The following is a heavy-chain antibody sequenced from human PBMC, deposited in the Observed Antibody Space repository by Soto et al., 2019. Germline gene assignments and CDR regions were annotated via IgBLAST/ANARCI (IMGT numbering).Heavy chain of an antibody. D-gene: IGHD4-17*01. J-gene: IGHJ4*02. Sequence: GGSLRLSCAASGFTFSSYGMHWVRQAPGKGLEWVAVIWYDGSNKYYADSVKGRFTISRDNSKNTLYLQMNSLRAEDTAVYYCARDRARLRRAAYYFDYWGQGTLVTVSS. CDR1: GFTFSSYG. CDR2: IWYDGSNK. CDR3: ARDRARLRRAAYYFDY. V-gene: IGHV3-33*01.